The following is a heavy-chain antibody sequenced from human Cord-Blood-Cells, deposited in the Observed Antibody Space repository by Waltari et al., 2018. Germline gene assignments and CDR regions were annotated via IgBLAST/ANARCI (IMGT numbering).Heavy chain of an antibody. D-gene: IGHD6-13*01. CDR3: ARERGEQQLVLLKDYYYGMDV. CDR2: IYHSGSP. CDR1: GGSISSSNW. V-gene: IGHV4-4*02. Sequence: QVQLQESGPGLVKPSGTLSLTCAVSGGSISSSNWWSWVRQPPGKGLEWIGEIYHSGSPNYNPSLKSRVTISVDKSKSQFSLKLGSVTAADTAVYYCARERGEQQLVLLKDYYYGMDVWGQGTTVTVSS. J-gene: IGHJ6*02.